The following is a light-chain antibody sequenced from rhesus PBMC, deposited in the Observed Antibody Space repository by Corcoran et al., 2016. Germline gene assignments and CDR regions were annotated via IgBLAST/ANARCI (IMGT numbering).Light chain of an antibody. V-gene: IGKV1-22*01. CDR1: QGLSSW. CDR3: QQYTSSPYS. Sequence: DIQMTQSPSSLSASVGDTVTITCRASQGLSSWLAWYQQKPGKAPKLLIHKASSLQSGVPSRFTGSGSGTDFTLTISYLKSEDFATYYFQQYTSSPYSFGQGTKVEIK. J-gene: IGKJ2*01. CDR2: KAS.